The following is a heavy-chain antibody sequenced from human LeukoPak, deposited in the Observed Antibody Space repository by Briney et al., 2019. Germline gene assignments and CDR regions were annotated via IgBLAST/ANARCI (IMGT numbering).Heavy chain of an antibody. J-gene: IGHJ6*03. Sequence: GASVKVSCKASGYTFTNFGISWVRQAPGQGLEWMGWISTYNGYTNYAQRLQGRVSMTTDTSTSTAYMELKSLRSDDTAVYYCARDTTVTTLQADYMDVWGKGTTVTVSS. CDR2: ISTYNGYT. V-gene: IGHV1-18*01. D-gene: IGHD4-11*01. CDR1: GYTFTNFG. CDR3: ARDTTVTTLQADYMDV.